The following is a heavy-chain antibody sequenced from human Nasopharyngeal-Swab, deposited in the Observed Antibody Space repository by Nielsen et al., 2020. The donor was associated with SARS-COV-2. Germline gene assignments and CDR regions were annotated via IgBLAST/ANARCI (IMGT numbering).Heavy chain of an antibody. J-gene: IGHJ5*02. Sequence: WIRQPPGKGLEWVSVIYSGGSTYYADSVKGRFTISRDNSKNTLHLQMNSLRAEDTAVYYCARLGSSSWYANWFDPWGQGTLVTVSS. D-gene: IGHD6-13*01. V-gene: IGHV3-53*01. CDR2: IYSGGST. CDR3: ARLGSSSWYANWFDP.